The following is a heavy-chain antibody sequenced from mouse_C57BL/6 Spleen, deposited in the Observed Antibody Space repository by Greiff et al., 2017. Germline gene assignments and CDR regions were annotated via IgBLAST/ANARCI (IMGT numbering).Heavy chain of an antibody. CDR2: IDPSDSET. V-gene: IGHV1-52*01. D-gene: IGHD2-10*01. Sequence: PIQGLEWIGNIDPSDSETHYNQKFKDKATLTVDKSSSTAYMQLSSLTSEDSAVYYCARSAYYGNYWYFDVWGTGTTVTVSS. J-gene: IGHJ1*03. CDR3: ARSAYYGNYWYFDV.